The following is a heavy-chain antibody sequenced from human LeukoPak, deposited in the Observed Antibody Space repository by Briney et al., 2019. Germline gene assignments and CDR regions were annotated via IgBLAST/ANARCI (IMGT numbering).Heavy chain of an antibody. CDR1: GFTFRSHD. V-gene: IGHV3-23*01. CDR2: ISGSGGST. J-gene: IGHJ4*02. D-gene: IGHD4-17*01. CDR3: ARWNLGTVTVDY. Sequence: PGGSLRLSCAASGFTFRSHDMSWVRQAPGKGLEWVSGISGSGGSTFYADSVKGRFTISRDNSKNTLYLQMNGLRVEDTAVYYCARWNLGTVTVDYWGQGTLVTVSS.